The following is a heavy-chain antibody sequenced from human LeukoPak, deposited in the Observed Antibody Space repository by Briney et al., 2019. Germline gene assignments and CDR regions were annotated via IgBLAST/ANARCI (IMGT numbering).Heavy chain of an antibody. V-gene: IGHV3-23*01. Sequence: ETLSLTCAVYGWSFSGYYWSWVRQAPGKGLEWVSAISGSGGSTYYADSVKGRFTISRDNSNNTLYLQMNSLRAEDTAVYYCAKDRFRAYYFDYWGQGNLVSVSS. J-gene: IGHJ4*02. CDR2: ISGSGGST. CDR3: AKDRFRAYYFDY. D-gene: IGHD3-10*01. CDR1: GWSFSGYY.